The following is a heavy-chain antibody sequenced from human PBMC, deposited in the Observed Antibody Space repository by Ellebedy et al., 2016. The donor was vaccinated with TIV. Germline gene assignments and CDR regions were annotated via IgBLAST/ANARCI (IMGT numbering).Heavy chain of an antibody. D-gene: IGHD4-11*01. CDR3: ARGRSTGDNYHFDY. CDR1: GDSVSSGNFY. CDR2: IYTSGVT. Sequence: SETLSLXXSVSGDSVSSGNFYWSWLRQPAGRGLEWIGRIYTSGVTNYNPSLKSRVTMSVDTSKSQFFLNLRSVAAADTAVYYCARGRSTGDNYHFDYWGQGTLVTVSS. J-gene: IGHJ4*02. V-gene: IGHV4-61*02.